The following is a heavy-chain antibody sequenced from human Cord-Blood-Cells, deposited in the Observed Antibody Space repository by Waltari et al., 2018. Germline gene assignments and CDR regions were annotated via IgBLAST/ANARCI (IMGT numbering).Heavy chain of an antibody. CDR1: GGTFSSYA. CDR3: ARDQYCGGDCYAFDI. CDR2: IIPILGTA. V-gene: IGHV1-69*01. D-gene: IGHD2-21*02. Sequence: QVQLVQPGAEVKKLGSLVKVSCKASGGTFSSYAISWVRQAPGQGLEWMGGIIPILGTANYAQKVQDRVTITADESTSTAYMELSSLRSEDTAVYYCARDQYCGGDCYAFDIWGQGTMVTVSS. J-gene: IGHJ3*02.